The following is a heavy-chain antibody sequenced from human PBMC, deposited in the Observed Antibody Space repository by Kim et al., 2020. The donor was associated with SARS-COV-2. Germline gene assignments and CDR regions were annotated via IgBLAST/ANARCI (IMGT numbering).Heavy chain of an antibody. CDR3: TTGPSSSWYLGDY. CDR2: IKSKTDGGTT. J-gene: IGHJ4*02. V-gene: IGHV3-15*01. CDR1: GFTFSNAW. Sequence: GGSLRLSCAASGFTFSNAWMSWVRQAPGKGLEWVGRIKSKTDGGTTDYAAPVKGRFTISRDDSKNTLYLQMNSLKTEDTAVYYCTTGPSSSWYLGDYWGQGTLVTVSS. D-gene: IGHD6-13*01.